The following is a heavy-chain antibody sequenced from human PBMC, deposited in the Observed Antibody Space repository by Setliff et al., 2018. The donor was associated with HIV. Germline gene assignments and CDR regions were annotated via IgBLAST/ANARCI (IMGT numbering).Heavy chain of an antibody. CDR2: VYSTGST. CDR1: GDSISSTNW. V-gene: IGHV4-28*01. Sequence: SETLSLTCTVSGDSISSTNWWGWIRQPPGKGLEWIGYVYSTGSTNYNPSLKSRVTMSVDTSKNQFSLKLSSVTAADTAVYYCARQNSGYAPGPFDYWGQGILVTVSS. J-gene: IGHJ4*02. CDR3: ARQNSGYAPGPFDY. D-gene: IGHD5-12*01.